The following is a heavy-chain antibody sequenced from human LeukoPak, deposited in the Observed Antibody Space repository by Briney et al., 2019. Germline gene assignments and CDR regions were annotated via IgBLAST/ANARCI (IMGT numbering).Heavy chain of an antibody. D-gene: IGHD3/OR15-3a*01. V-gene: IGHV1-46*01. CDR2: INPSGGST. Sequence: ASVKVSCKASGYTFINYFIHWVRQAPGQGLEWMGIINPSGGSTTYAQDFQGRLTMARDTSTSTVYMELSSLRSEDTAVYYCARGDMDSVDPWGQGTLVTVFS. J-gene: IGHJ5*02. CDR1: GYTFINYF. CDR3: ARGDMDSVDP.